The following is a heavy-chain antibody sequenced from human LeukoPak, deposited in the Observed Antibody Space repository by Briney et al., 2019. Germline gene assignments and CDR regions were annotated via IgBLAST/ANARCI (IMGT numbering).Heavy chain of an antibody. Sequence: GGSLRLSCAASGFTFSSYALSWVRLAPGKGLEWVSVISGSGGSSYYVDSVKGRFTISRDNSKNTLYLQMNSLRAEDTAVYYCARGAVEMATIGNYWGQGTLVTVSS. J-gene: IGHJ4*02. CDR1: GFTFSSYA. D-gene: IGHD5-24*01. CDR2: ISGSGGSS. V-gene: IGHV3-23*01. CDR3: ARGAVEMATIGNY.